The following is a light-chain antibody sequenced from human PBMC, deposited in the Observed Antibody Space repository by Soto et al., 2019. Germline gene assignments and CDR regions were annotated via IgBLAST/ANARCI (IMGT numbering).Light chain of an antibody. CDR3: SSYTSTYSYV. CDR1: SSDVGGYTY. CDR2: DVS. Sequence: QSALTQPASVSGSPGQSITISCTGTSSDVGGYTYVSWYQQHPGKAPKLMIYDVSSRPSGVSDRFSGSKSGNTASLTISGLQSEEEADYYCSSYTSTYSYVFGTGTKVTVL. V-gene: IGLV2-14*01. J-gene: IGLJ1*01.